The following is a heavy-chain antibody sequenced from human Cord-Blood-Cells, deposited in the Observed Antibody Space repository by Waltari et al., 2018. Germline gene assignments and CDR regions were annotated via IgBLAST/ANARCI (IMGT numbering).Heavy chain of an antibody. V-gene: IGHV3-48*03. D-gene: IGHD3-10*01. CDR1: GFTFSSYE. J-gene: IGHJ3*02. CDR3: ARDWGSYYGSGSYAFDI. CDR2: ISSSGSTI. Sequence: EVQLVESGGGLVQPGGSLRLSCAASGFTFSSYEMNWVRQAPGKGLEWVSYISSSGSTISYADSVKGRFTISRDNAKNSLYLQMNSLRAEDTAVYYCARDWGSYYGSGSYAFDIWGQGTMVTVSS.